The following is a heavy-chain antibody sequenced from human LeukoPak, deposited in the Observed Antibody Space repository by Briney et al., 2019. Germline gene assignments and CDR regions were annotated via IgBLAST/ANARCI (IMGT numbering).Heavy chain of an antibody. D-gene: IGHD3-22*01. J-gene: IGHJ4*02. CDR2: ISSSSSYI. Sequence: PGGSLRLSCAASGFTFSSYSMNWVRRAPGKGLEWVSSISSSSSYIYYADSVKGRFTISRDNAKNSLYLQMNSLRAEDTAVYYCARDSHYYDSSGYYYVSATNWGQGTLVTVSS. V-gene: IGHV3-21*01. CDR1: GFTFSSYS. CDR3: ARDSHYYDSSGYYYVSATN.